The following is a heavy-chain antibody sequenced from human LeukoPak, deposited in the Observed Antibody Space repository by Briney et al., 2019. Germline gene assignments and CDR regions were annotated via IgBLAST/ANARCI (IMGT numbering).Heavy chain of an antibody. CDR1: GFTFDVYS. D-gene: IGHD3-3*01. CDR3: AKAGAPLRVLEWFPLDY. J-gene: IGHJ4*02. CDR2: ISWDGDST. V-gene: IGHV3-43*01. Sequence: QAGGCVRLAWPASGFTFDVYSMQWVRQAAGEGREWVALISWDGDSTYYADAVKGRFTISRDNSKNSLYLQMNSLRTEDTALYYCAKAGAPLRVLEWFPLDYWGQGTLVTVSS.